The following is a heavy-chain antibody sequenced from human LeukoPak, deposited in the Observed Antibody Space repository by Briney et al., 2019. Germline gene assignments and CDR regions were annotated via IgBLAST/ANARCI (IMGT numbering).Heavy chain of an antibody. CDR2: IYPGDSDT. J-gene: IGHJ6*03. CDR1: GYSFTSYW. D-gene: IGHD1-26*01. Sequence: GESLKISCKGSGYSFTSYWIGWVRQMPGKGLEWMGIIYPGDSDTRYSPSFQGQVTISADKSISTAYLQWSSLKASDTAMYYCARHVSLGNYYYYYMDVWGKGTTVTVSS. V-gene: IGHV5-51*01. CDR3: ARHVSLGNYYYYYMDV.